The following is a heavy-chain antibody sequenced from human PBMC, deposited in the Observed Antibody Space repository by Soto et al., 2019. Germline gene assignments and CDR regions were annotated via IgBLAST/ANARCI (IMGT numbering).Heavy chain of an antibody. V-gene: IGHV1-8*01. D-gene: IGHD3-16*01. CDR1: GDTFSNFD. Sequence: QVQLVQSGAEVKRPGASVKVSCKASGDTFSNFDFNWVRQATGQGPEWMGWIYPNNGQTAYARTFQGRVTMTWNSSTSTAYMELSSLASEDTAVYYCATMIRGLIHWLDPWGQCTLVTVSS. CDR2: IYPNNGQT. J-gene: IGHJ5*02. CDR3: ATMIRGLIHWLDP.